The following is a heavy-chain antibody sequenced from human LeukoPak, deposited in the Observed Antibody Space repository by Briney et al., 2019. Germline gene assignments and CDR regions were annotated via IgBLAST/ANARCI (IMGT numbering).Heavy chain of an antibody. J-gene: IGHJ4*02. CDR1: GGSISSSYYY. Sequence: PSETLSLTCTVSGGSISSSYYYWGWIRQPPGKGLEWIGSIYYSGSTYYNPSLKSRVTISVDTSKNQFSLKLRSVTAADTAVYYCARRVSDPLKVDYWGQGTLVTVSS. CDR3: ARRVSDPLKVDY. CDR2: IYYSGST. D-gene: IGHD3-22*01. V-gene: IGHV4-39*01.